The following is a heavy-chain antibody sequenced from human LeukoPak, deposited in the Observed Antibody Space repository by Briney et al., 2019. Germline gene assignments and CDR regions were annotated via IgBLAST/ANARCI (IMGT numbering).Heavy chain of an antibody. CDR1: GYTFTSYD. Sequence: ASVTVSCKASGYTFTSYDINWVRQAPGQGLEWMGWMNPNSGNTDYAQKFQGRVTMTRNTSISTAYMELSSLRSEDTAVYYCARGGSGLGGFLEWSYHYYYYGMDVWGQGTTVTVSS. CDR3: ARGGSGLGGFLEWSYHYYYYGMDV. CDR2: MNPNSGNT. J-gene: IGHJ6*02. V-gene: IGHV1-8*01. D-gene: IGHD3-3*01.